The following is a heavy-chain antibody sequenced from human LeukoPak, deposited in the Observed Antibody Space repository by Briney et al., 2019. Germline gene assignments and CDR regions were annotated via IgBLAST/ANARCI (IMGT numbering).Heavy chain of an antibody. D-gene: IGHD1-1*01. V-gene: IGHV3-7*01. CDR1: GFTFSSYW. J-gene: IGHJ4*02. CDR2: IKCDGNEE. Sequence: GGSLRLSCAASGFTFSSYWMSWMRQAPVKGLEWVANIKCDGNEEYYVDSVKGRFTISRDNAKNSLYLQLNSLRVEDTAVYYCKSGGAAPGSFDYWGQGTLVTVSP. CDR3: KSGGAAPGSFDY.